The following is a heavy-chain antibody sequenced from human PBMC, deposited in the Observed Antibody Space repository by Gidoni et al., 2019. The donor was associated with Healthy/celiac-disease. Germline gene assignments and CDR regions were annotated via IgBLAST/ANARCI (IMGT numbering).Heavy chain of an antibody. CDR1: GSTFTSYA. CDR3: ALSPIFGVVIIGGSFDY. Sequence: QVQLVQSGAEVKKPGASAKVSCKASGSTFTSYAMHWVRQDPGHRRAWMGWINAGNGNTKYSQKFQGRVTITRDTSASTAYMELSSLRSEDTAVYYCALSPIFGVVIIGGSFDYWGQGTLVTVSS. V-gene: IGHV1-3*01. D-gene: IGHD3-3*01. CDR2: INAGNGNT. J-gene: IGHJ4*02.